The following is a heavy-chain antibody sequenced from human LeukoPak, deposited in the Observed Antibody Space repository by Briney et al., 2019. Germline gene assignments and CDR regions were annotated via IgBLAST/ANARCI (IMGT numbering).Heavy chain of an antibody. J-gene: IGHJ6*03. CDR1: GGSFSGYY. CDR3: ARDSRVFRDYYYYMDV. Sequence: SETLSLTCAVYGGSFSGYYWSWIRQPPGKGLEWIGEINHSGSTNYNPSLKSRVTMSVDTSKNQFSLKLSSVTAADTAVYYCARDSRVFRDYYYYMDVWGKGTTVTISS. CDR2: INHSGST. V-gene: IGHV4-34*01. D-gene: IGHD6-13*01.